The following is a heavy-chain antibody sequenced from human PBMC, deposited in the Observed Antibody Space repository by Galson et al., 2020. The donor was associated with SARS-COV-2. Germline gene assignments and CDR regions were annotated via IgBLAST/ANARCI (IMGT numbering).Heavy chain of an antibody. D-gene: IGHD6-13*01. J-gene: IGHJ4*02. CDR3: ARDMEQKPITPSDY. Sequence: GESLKISCAASGFSFSNYAMHWVHQAPGKGLEWVTIISFDGSNKHYAASVRGRFTISRDNSKNTVYLQMNSLRIEDTAVYYCARDMEQKPITPSDYWGQGTLVTVSS. CDR2: ISFDGSNK. V-gene: IGHV3-30*04. CDR1: GFSFSNYA.